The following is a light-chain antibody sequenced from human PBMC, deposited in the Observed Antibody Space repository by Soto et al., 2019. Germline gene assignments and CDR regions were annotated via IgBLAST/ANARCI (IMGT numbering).Light chain of an antibody. V-gene: IGKV1-39*01. Sequence: IQMTQSPSSLSASVGDRVAITCRTSQSIANYLNWYQQKPGKAPNLLIYGASSLQSGVPSRFSGSGSGTDFTLTISSLQPEDFATYYCQQSYSMPYTFGQGTKLEIK. CDR2: GAS. CDR3: QQSYSMPYT. CDR1: QSIANY. J-gene: IGKJ2*01.